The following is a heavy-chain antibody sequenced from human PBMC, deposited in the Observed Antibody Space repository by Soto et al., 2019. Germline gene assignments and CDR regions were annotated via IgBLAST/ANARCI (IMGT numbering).Heavy chain of an antibody. J-gene: IGHJ5*02. V-gene: IGHV4-59*01. Sequence: ASETLSLTCTVSGGSISSYYWSWIRQPPGKGLEWIGYIYYSGSTNYNPSLKSRVTISVDTSKNQFSLKLSSVTAADTAVYYCARDGGYDFWSGYYIRANWLDPWGQGTLVTVSS. CDR3: ARDGGYDFWSGYYIRANWLDP. CDR2: IYYSGST. CDR1: GGSISSYY. D-gene: IGHD3-3*01.